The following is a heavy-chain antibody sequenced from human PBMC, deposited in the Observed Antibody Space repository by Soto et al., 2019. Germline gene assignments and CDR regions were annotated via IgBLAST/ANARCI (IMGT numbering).Heavy chain of an antibody. CDR1: GFTFSSHS. J-gene: IGHJ4*02. CDR2: ISSEGYYD. Sequence: QVQLVESGGGVVQPGASLRLSCAASGFTFSSHSMHWVRQTPGKGLEGVAVISSEGYYDHYTDSVRGRFTISRDNSKNSLSLKLNSLRSEDTAVYFCAAGKSPYSSARINPLDYWGQGAPVAVSS. CDR3: AAGKSPYSSARINPLDY. D-gene: IGHD6-25*01. V-gene: IGHV3-30-3*01.